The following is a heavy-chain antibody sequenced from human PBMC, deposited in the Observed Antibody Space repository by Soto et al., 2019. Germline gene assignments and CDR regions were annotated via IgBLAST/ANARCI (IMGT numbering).Heavy chain of an antibody. CDR2: INAGNGNT. J-gene: IGHJ4*02. CDR1: GYTFTSYA. Sequence: ASVKVSCKASGYTFTSYAMHWVRQAPGQRLEWMGWINAGNGNTKYSQKFQGRVTITRDTSASTAYMELSSLRSEDTAVYYCARGQGYCSGGSCYIFDYWGQGTLVTVSS. D-gene: IGHD2-15*01. V-gene: IGHV1-3*01. CDR3: ARGQGYCSGGSCYIFDY.